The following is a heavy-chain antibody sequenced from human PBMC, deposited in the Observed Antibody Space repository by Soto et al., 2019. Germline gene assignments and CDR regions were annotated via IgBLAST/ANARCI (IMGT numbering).Heavy chain of an antibody. J-gene: IGHJ6*02. CDR2: INPNGGST. V-gene: IGHV1-46*01. CDR1: ADTFTSYY. D-gene: IGHD2-2*01. Sequence: GASVKVTCKAPADTFTSYYIHWVRQAPGHGLEWMGIINPNGGSTRFAQTFQGRITMTTDTSTSTVYMELRSLRVEDTAVYFCARDRTYEGPDATRYYGMDVWGQGTTVTVSS. CDR3: ARDRTYEGPDATRYYGMDV.